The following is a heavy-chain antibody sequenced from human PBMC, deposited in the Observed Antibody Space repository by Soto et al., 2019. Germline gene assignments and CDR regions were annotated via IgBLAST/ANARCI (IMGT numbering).Heavy chain of an antibody. V-gene: IGHV4-59*01. CDR2: IFFSGFT. Sequence: QVQLQESGPGLVKPSESLSLTCTVSGGSITNYYWNWIRQSPGKGLEWIGNIFFSGFTKYNPSLGSRVTLSIDPSKNQFSLKMKSVTAADTAVYFCARDASGLNWFDPWGQGTLVIVSS. CDR1: GGSITNYY. CDR3: ARDASGLNWFDP. J-gene: IGHJ5*02. D-gene: IGHD6-19*01.